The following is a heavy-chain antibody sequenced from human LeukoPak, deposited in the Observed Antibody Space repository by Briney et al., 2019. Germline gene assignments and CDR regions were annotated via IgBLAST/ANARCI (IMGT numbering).Heavy chain of an antibody. CDR2: IKSKPDGGTT. D-gene: IGHD4-11*01. CDR3: TQGYDYSVT. CDR1: GFTFSNAW. J-gene: IGHJ4*02. V-gene: IGHV3-15*01. Sequence: PGGSLRLSCAGSGFTFSNAWMSWFRQAPGKGLEWVGRIKSKPDGGTTDLAAPVKGRFTISRDNSQNTLYLQMNSLKTEDTAVYYCTQGYDYSVTWGQGTLVTVSS.